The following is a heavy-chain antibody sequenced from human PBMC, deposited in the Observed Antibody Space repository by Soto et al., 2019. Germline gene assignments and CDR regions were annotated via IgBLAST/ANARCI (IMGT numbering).Heavy chain of an antibody. D-gene: IGHD3-22*01. CDR1: GYSCTGYC. V-gene: IGHV5-10-1*01. CDR3: ATLYDSSGYPPFDY. J-gene: IGHJ4*02. CDR2: IDPSDSYT. Sequence: VQSLKISCKGSGYSCTGYCSSWVRQMPGKGLEWMGRIDPSDSYTNYSPSFQGHVTISADKSISTAYLQWSSLKASDTAMYYCATLYDSSGYPPFDYWGQGTLVTVSS.